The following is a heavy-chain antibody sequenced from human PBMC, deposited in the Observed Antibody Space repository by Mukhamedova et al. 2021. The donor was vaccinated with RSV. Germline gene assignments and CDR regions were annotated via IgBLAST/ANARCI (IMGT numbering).Heavy chain of an antibody. Sequence: SSNYMSWVRQAPGKGLEWVSVLYSGGSTYYADSVKGRFTISRDNSKNTLYLQMNSLRAEDTAVYHRARDQDRYGYVDAFDIWGQG. J-gene: IGHJ3*02. D-gene: IGHD5-18*01. CDR1: SSNY. CDR3: ARDQDRYGYVDAFDI. V-gene: IGHV3-53*01. CDR2: LYSGGST.